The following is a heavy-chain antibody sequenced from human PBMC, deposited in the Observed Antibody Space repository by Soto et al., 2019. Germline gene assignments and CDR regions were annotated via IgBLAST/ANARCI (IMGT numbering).Heavy chain of an antibody. J-gene: IGHJ4*02. CDR1: GGSISSGGYS. V-gene: IGHV4-30-2*01. CDR3: ARANPTGAFDY. D-gene: IGHD2-8*02. CDR2: IYHSGST. Sequence: QLQLQESGSGLVKPSQTLSLTCGVSGGSISSGGYSWSWIRQPPGKGLEWIGYIYHSGSTYNNPSLKSRVTISVDRSKNQFSLKLSSVTAAATAVYYCARANPTGAFDYWGQGTLVTVSS.